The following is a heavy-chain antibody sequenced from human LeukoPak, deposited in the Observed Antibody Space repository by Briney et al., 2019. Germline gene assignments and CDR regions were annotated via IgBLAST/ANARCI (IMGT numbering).Heavy chain of an antibody. Sequence: PSETLSLTCAVSGGSISSSNWWSWVRQPPGKGLEWIGEIYHSGSTNYNPSLKSRVTISVDKSKNQFSLKLNSVTAADTAVYYCARSQRRLVRGVITSWGQGTLVTVSS. CDR1: GGSISSSNW. D-gene: IGHD3-10*01. V-gene: IGHV4-4*02. J-gene: IGHJ5*02. CDR2: IYHSGST. CDR3: ARSQRRLVRGVITS.